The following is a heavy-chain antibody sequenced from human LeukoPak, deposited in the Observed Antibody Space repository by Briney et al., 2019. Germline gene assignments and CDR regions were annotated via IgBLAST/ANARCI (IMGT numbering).Heavy chain of an antibody. V-gene: IGHV3-30*18. Sequence: GGSLKLSCAASGFTFSGSGMHWVRQAPGKGLEWAAVISYDGSNKYYADSVKGRFTISRDNSKNTLYLQMNSLRAEDTAVYYCAKGTVAGTLDYWGQGTLVTVSS. D-gene: IGHD4-23*01. CDR3: AKGTVAGTLDY. CDR1: GFTFSGSG. J-gene: IGHJ4*02. CDR2: ISYDGSNK.